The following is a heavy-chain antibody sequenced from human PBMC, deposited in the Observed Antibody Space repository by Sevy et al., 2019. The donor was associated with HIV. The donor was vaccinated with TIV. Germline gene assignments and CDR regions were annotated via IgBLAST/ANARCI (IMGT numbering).Heavy chain of an antibody. D-gene: IGHD6-6*01. V-gene: IGHV3-7*01. CDR2: IKKDGSGR. CDR3: ARLYSSSSGRGLDN. CDR1: GFTFGSYW. Sequence: GGSLRLSCAASGFTFGSYWMTWVRQAPGKGLEWVANIKKDGSGRFYVDSVRGRFTVSRDNAKKTLYLQMNNLRGEDTALYYCARLYSSSSGRGLDNWGQGALVTVSS. J-gene: IGHJ4*02.